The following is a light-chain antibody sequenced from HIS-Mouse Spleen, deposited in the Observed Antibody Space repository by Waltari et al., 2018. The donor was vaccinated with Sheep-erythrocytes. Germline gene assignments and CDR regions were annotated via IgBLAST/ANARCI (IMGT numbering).Light chain of an antibody. V-gene: IGLV2-23*01. CDR1: SSDVGSYNL. CDR2: GGS. J-gene: IGLJ3*02. Sequence: QSALTQPASVSGSPGQSITISCTGTSSDVGSYNLVSWYQQHPGKAPKFMIYGGSKRPSGVSNRFSGYKSGNTASLTISGLQAEDEADYYCCSYAGSSTPWVFGGGTKLTVL. CDR3: CSYAGSSTPWV.